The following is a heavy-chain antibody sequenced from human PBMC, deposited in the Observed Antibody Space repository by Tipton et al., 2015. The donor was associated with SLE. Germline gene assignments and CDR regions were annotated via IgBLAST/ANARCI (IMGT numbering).Heavy chain of an antibody. D-gene: IGHD6-13*01. CDR3: ARAGTPGAAAGLKGAFDM. CDR1: GGSISSNY. CDR2: ISDGGGT. Sequence: TLSLTCSVSGGSISSNYWIWIRQPPGKGLEWIGYISDGGGTNYSPSLKSRVTISVDPAKNQFSLKLSSVTAADTAVYYCARAGTPGAAAGLKGAFDMWGQGTMVTVSS. V-gene: IGHV4-59*08. J-gene: IGHJ3*02.